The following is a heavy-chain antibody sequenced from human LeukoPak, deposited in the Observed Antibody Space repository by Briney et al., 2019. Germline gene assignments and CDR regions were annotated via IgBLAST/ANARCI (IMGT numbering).Heavy chain of an antibody. CDR2: IRYDGSKK. D-gene: IGHD3-22*01. V-gene: IGHV3-30*02. Sequence: GGSLRLSCAASRFTFSSYGMHWVRQAPGKGLEWVAFIRYDGSKKSYADSVKGRFTISRDNSKNTLYMQMNSLRAEDRAVYYCAKGGYSYDSSGHNYYDYWGQGTLVTVSS. CDR3: AKGGYSYDSSGHNYYDY. J-gene: IGHJ4*02. CDR1: RFTFSSYG.